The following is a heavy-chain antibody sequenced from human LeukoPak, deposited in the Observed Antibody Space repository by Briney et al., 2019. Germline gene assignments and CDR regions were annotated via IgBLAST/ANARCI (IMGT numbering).Heavy chain of an antibody. D-gene: IGHD3-22*01. Sequence: ASVKVSCKVSGYTLTELSMHWVRQAPGKGLEWMGGFDPEDGETIYAQKFQGRVTMTEDTSTDTAYMELSSLRSEDTAVYYCATIPGYYDRPYAFDIWGQGTMVTVSS. CDR3: ATIPGYYDRPYAFDI. CDR1: GYTLTELS. V-gene: IGHV1-24*01. J-gene: IGHJ3*02. CDR2: FDPEDGET.